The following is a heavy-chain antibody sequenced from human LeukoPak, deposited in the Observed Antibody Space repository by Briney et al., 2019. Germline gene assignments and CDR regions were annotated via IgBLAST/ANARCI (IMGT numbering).Heavy chain of an antibody. CDR2: IWYDGNNN. Sequence: GGPLRFSLAAPDSPLRSNGTDGVPQAPGKALDWVAAIWYDGNNNYYADSVKGRFTISRDNSKNTLYLQMNSLRAEDTAVYYCAREGFPGIAEAGCWFDPWGQGTLVTVSS. CDR3: AREGFPGIAEAGCWFDP. D-gene: IGHD6-19*01. V-gene: IGHV3-33*01. J-gene: IGHJ5*02. CDR1: DSPLRSNG.